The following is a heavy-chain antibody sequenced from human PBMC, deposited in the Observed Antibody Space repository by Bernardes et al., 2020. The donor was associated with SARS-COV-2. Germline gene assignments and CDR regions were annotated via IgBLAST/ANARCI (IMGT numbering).Heavy chain of an antibody. V-gene: IGHV3-66*01. J-gene: IGHJ6*02. D-gene: IGHD3-16*01. CDR1: GFTVRTNY. CDR2: IYSGGST. CDR3: ARVEAGGTGYYGLDV. Sequence: GWSLRLSCAVSGFTVRTNYLSWVRQAPGKGLEWVSVIYSGGSTYHADSVRGRFTISRDNSKNTLDLQMSSLRAEDTAVYYCARVEAGGTGYYGLDVWGQGTTVTVSS.